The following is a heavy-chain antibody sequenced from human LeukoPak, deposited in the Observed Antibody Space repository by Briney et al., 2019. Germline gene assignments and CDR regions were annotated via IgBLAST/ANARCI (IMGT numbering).Heavy chain of an antibody. CDR2: INHSGST. V-gene: IGHV4-34*01. CDR3: ASRWGLPPRGSYFYYYYYMDV. J-gene: IGHJ6*03. Sequence: PSETLSLTCALYGGSFSGYYWSWIRQPPGKGLEWIGEINHSGSTNYNPSLKSRVTISVDTSKNQFSLKLSSVTAADTAVYYCASRWGLPPRGSYFYYYYYMDVWGKGTTVTVSS. CDR1: GGSFSGYY. D-gene: IGHD1-26*01.